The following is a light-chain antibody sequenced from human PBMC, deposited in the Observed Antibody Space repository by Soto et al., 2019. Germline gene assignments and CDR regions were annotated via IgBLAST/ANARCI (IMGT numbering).Light chain of an antibody. CDR2: NVN. J-gene: IGLJ1*01. CDR1: NRDVGAYNF. V-gene: IGLV2-11*01. CDR3: SSFAGSYTHV. Sequence: QSALTQPRSVSGSPGQAVTLSCIGTNRDVGAYNFVSWYRQYPDKAPKLIIYNVNMRPSGVPDRFSGSKSGNTASLTISGLQAEDEADYFCSSFAGSYTHVFGSGTKLTVL.